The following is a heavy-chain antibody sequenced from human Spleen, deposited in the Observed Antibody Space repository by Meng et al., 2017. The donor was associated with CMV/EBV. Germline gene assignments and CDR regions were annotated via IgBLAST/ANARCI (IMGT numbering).Heavy chain of an antibody. J-gene: IGHJ5*02. CDR2: MNHNSGNT. CDR3: ARSPPHNWNYEGGWFDP. CDR1: GYTFTSYD. Sequence: ASVKVSCKASGYTFTSYDINWVRHATGQGLEWMGWMNHNSGNTGYAQKFQGRVTITRNTSISTAYMELSSLRSEDTAVYYRARSPPHNWNYEGGWFDPWGQGTLVTVSS. D-gene: IGHD1-7*01. V-gene: IGHV1-8*01.